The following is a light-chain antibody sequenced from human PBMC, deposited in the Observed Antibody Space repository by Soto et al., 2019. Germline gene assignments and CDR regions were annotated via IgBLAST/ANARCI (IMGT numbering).Light chain of an antibody. CDR1: QGITNY. J-gene: IGKJ1*01. V-gene: IGKV1-39*01. CDR2: AAS. CDR3: QQGHNFPST. Sequence: INITQARSSLAASAGYRFTITCLASQGITNYLNWYQHKLGQAPRLLIYAASTLESGVPSRFSGSGSETDFTLSITSLQPEDFATYQCQQGHNFPSTFGQGTKVDIK.